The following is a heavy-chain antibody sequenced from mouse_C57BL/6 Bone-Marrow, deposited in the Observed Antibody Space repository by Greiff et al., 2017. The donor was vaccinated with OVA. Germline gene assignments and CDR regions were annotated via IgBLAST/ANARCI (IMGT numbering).Heavy chain of an antibody. Sequence: VQLQQSGPELVKPGASVKISCKASGYAFSSSWMNWVKQRPGKGLEWIGRLYPGDGDTNYNGKFKGKATLTADKSSSTAYMQLSSLTSEDSAVYFCARGDYGSSPPWFAYWGQGTLVTVSA. CDR1: GYAFSSSW. CDR2: LYPGDGDT. V-gene: IGHV1-82*01. CDR3: ARGDYGSSPPWFAY. D-gene: IGHD1-1*01. J-gene: IGHJ3*01.